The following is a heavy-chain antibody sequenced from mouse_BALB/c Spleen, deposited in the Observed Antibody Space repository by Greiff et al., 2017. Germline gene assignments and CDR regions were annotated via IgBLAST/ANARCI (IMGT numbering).Heavy chain of an antibody. CDR1: GYTFTSYW. CDR2: IYPGNSVT. CDR3: TMDGNYKYSAMDS. D-gene: IGHD2-1*01. V-gene: IGHV1-5*01. Sequence: VQLKQPGTVLARPGASVKMSCKAPGYTFTSYWTHWVKQRPGHGLEWIGAIYPGNSVTRYNQKFKGKAKLTAVTSTSTAYMELSSLTNEDSAVYYCTMDGNYKYSAMDSWGQGTSVTVAS. J-gene: IGHJ4*01.